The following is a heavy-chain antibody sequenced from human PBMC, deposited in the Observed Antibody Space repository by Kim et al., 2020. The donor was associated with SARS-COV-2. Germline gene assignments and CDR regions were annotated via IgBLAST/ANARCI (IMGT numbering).Heavy chain of an antibody. CDR2: SGGT. Sequence: SGGTNYAQKFQGRVTMTRDTSISTAYMELSRLRSDDTAVYYCAREDAFDIWGQGTMVTVSS. V-gene: IGHV1-2*02. J-gene: IGHJ3*02. CDR3: AREDAFDI.